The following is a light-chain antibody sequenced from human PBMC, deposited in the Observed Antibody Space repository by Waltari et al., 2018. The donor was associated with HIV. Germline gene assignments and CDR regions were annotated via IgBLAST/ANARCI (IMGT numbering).Light chain of an antibody. CDR3: CSYAGSYTYVV. Sequence: QSALTQPRSVSGSTGQSVTISCTGTSSDVGGYNYVSWYQQHPDKAPKLMISDVSKRPSGVPDRFSGSKSGNPASLTISGLQAEDEADYYCCSYAGSYTYVVFGGGTNLTVL. CDR1: SSDVGGYNY. V-gene: IGLV2-11*01. J-gene: IGLJ2*01. CDR2: DVS.